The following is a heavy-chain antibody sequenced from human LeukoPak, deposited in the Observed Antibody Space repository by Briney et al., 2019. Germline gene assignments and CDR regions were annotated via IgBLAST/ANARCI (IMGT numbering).Heavy chain of an antibody. D-gene: IGHD5-24*01. Sequence: GGSLRLSCAASGFTFSDYYMSWIRQAPGKGLEWVSYISSSGSTIYYADSVKGRFTISRDNAKNSLYLQMNSLRAEDSAVFYCARMKVRWYFDYWGQGTLVTVSS. V-gene: IGHV3-11*01. J-gene: IGHJ4*02. CDR2: ISSSGSTI. CDR1: GFTFSDYY. CDR3: ARMKVRWYFDY.